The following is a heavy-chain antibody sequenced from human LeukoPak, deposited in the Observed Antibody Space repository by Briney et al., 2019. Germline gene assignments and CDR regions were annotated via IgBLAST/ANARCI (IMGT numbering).Heavy chain of an antibody. CDR2: INSDGSST. V-gene: IGHV3-74*03. CDR3: ARSYASGYRGEYFQH. J-gene: IGHJ1*01. CDR1: GFSFSTYL. Sequence: PGGSLRLSCAASGFSFSTYLMHWVRQAPGKGLVWVSRINSDGSSTTYADSVRGRFTISRDNAKNTLYLQMNSLRAEDTALYYCARSYASGYRGEYFQHWGQGTLVAVSS. D-gene: IGHD5-12*01.